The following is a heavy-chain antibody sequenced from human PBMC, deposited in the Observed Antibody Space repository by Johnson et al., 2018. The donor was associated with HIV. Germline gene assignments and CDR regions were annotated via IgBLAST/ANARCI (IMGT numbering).Heavy chain of an antibody. V-gene: IGHV3-23*04. J-gene: IGHJ3*02. CDR2: IGGSGGST. D-gene: IGHD1-26*01. CDR3: AKGRWEATTYDDAFDI. CDR1: GFTFSSYA. Sequence: MLLVESGGGVVQPGRSLRLSCAASGFTFSSYAMSWVRQAPGKGLEWVSAIGGSGGSTYYADSVKGRFTISRDNSKNTLYLQMNSLRAEDTAVYYCAKGRWEATTYDDAFDIWGQGTMVTVSS.